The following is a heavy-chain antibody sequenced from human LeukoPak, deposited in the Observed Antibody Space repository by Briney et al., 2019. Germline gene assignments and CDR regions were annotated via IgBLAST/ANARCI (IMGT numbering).Heavy chain of an antibody. CDR2: ISGNGRTT. V-gene: IGHV3-23*02. Sequence: GGSLRLSCAASGFTFRSYAMSWVRQAPGKGLEWVSGISGNGRTTYYGDSVKGRFTVSRDNSKNTVYLQMNSLRPEDTAVYYCASTVTTSDISVYWGQGTLVTVSS. CDR1: GFTFRSYA. D-gene: IGHD4-17*01. J-gene: IGHJ4*02. CDR3: ASTVTTSDISVY.